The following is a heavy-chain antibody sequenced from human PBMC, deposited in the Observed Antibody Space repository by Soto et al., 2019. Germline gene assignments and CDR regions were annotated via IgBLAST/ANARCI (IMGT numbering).Heavy chain of an antibody. J-gene: IGHJ4*02. V-gene: IGHV4-34*01. CDR3: ARGEEGVVATH. Sequence: QVQLQQWGAGLLKPSETLSLNCAVTGGSLSGYYWSWIRQPPGKGLEWIGEVKDGGHANYSPSLRGRVTISSDTSNNQFLLRLYSVTAADTGVYYCARGEEGVVATHWEQGSLVTVSS. D-gene: IGHD5-12*01. CDR2: VKDGGHA. CDR1: GGSLSGYY.